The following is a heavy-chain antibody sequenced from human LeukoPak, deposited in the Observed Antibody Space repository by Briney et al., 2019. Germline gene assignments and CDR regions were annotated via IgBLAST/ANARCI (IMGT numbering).Heavy chain of an antibody. J-gene: IGHJ6*03. V-gene: IGHV4-59*01. D-gene: IGHD2-8*02. CDR3: ARWVQVARYYYMDV. CDR1: GGSISSYY. Sequence: SETLSLTCTVSGGSISSYYWSWIRQPPGKGLEWIGYIYYSGSTNYNPSLKSRVTISVDTSKNQFSLKLSSVTAANTAVHYCARWVQVARYYYMDVWGKGTTVTVSS. CDR2: IYYSGST.